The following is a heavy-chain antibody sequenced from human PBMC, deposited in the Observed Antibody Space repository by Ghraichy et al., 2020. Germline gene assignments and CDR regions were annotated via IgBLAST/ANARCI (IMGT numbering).Heavy chain of an antibody. Sequence: SVKVSCKASGFTFTSSAVQWVRQARGQRLECIGWIVVVSGNTNYAQKFQERVTITRDMSTSTAYMELSSLRSEDTAVYYCAVYSSSWYGFDYWGQGTLVTVSS. CDR2: IVVVSGNT. J-gene: IGHJ4*02. D-gene: IGHD6-13*01. CDR1: GFTFTSSA. CDR3: AVYSSSWYGFDY. V-gene: IGHV1-58*01.